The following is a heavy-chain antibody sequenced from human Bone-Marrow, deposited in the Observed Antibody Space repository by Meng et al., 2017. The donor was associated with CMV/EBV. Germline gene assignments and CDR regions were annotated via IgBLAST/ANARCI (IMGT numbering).Heavy chain of an antibody. V-gene: IGHV3-15*01. Sequence: GESLKISCAASGFTFSNAWMSWVRQAPGKGLEWVGRIKSKTDGGTTDYAAPVKGRFTISRDDSKNTLYLQMNSLKTEDTAVYYCTTANPSGSYLPTHHCGQGTLVTASS. J-gene: IGHJ5*02. CDR3: TTANPSGSYLPTHH. D-gene: IGHD1-26*01. CDR2: IKSKTDGGTT. CDR1: GFTFSNAW.